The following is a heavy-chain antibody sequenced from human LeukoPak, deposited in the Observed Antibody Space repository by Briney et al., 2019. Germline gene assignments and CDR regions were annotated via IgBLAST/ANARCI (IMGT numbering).Heavy chain of an antibody. D-gene: IGHD4-17*01. CDR3: ARDLGYGDYYFDY. J-gene: IGHJ4*02. CDR2: IYYSGST. Sequence: PSETLSLTCTVSGGSISSSSDYWGWIRQPPGKGLEWIGSIYYSGSTYYNPSLKSRVTISVDTSKNQFSLKLSSVTAADTAVYYCARDLGYGDYYFDYWGQGTLVTVSS. CDR1: GGSISSSSDY. V-gene: IGHV4-39*07.